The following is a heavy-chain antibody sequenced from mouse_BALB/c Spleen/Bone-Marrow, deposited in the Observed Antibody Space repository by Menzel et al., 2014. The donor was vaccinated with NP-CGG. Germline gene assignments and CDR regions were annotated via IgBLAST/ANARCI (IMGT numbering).Heavy chain of an antibody. Sequence: EVKVVESEGGLVQPGGSLRLSCATSGFTFTDYYMNWVRQPPGMALEWLGFIRNKANGHTTDYSTSVKGRFTISRDNSQNILYLQMNTLRTEDSATYYCARDVGRLFFDVWGAGTTVTVSS. CDR3: ARDVGRLFFDV. V-gene: IGHV7-3*02. CDR1: GFTFTDYY. J-gene: IGHJ1*01. CDR2: IRNKANGHTT. D-gene: IGHD3-3*01.